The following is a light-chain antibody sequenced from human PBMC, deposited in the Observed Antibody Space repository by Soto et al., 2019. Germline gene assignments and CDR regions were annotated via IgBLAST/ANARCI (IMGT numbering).Light chain of an antibody. CDR1: PGVTNF. CDR3: QQRNVWPPVT. J-gene: IGKJ5*01. CDR2: GAF. V-gene: IGKV3-11*01. Sequence: EIVLTQSPATLSLSPGERATLSCRASPGVTNFLAWYQQKPGQAPRLLIYGAFNRATGIPARFSGSGSGTDFTLTISSLEPEDSAVYYCQQRNVWPPVTFGQGTRLEIK.